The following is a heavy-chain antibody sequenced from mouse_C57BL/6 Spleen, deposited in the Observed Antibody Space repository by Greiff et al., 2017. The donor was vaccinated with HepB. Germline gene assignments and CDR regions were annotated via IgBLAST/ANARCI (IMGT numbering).Heavy chain of an antibody. CDR3: TGGYYSNYFWYFDV. Sequence: QVHVKQSGAELVRPGASVTLSCKASGYTFTDYEMHWVKQTPVHGLEWIGAIDPETGGTAYNQKFKGKAILTADKSSSTAYMELRSLTSEDSAVYYCTGGYYSNYFWYFDVWGTGTTVTVSS. J-gene: IGHJ1*03. V-gene: IGHV1-15*01. CDR1: GYTFTDYE. CDR2: IDPETGGT. D-gene: IGHD2-5*01.